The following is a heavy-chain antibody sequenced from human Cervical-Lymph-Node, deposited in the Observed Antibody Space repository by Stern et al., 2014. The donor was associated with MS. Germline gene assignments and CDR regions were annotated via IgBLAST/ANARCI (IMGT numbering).Heavy chain of an antibody. J-gene: IGHJ4*02. CDR3: VRDWSSNAYKSEDY. D-gene: IGHD4-11*01. Sequence: QVQLEESGGGVVPPGRSLRLSCIASGFTFSNYGLHWVRQAPGKGLGWGATIWHDGSKTYYADSVRGRFTISRDNSKNTLSLQMNSLRVDDTAVYYCVRDWSSNAYKSEDYWGQGTLVTVSS. V-gene: IGHV3-33*01. CDR2: IWHDGSKT. CDR1: GFTFSNYG.